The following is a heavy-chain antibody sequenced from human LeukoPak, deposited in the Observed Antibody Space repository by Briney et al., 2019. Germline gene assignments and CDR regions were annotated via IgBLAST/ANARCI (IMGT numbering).Heavy chain of an antibody. CDR1: GFTFDDYA. CDR3: ARDLGDCSGGSCYRSPGGYFDY. D-gene: IGHD2-15*01. J-gene: IGHJ4*02. Sequence: GRSLRLSCAASGFTFDDYAMHWVRQAPGKGLEWVSGISWNSGSIGYADSVKGRFTISRDNSKNTLYLQMNSLRAEDTAVYYCARDLGDCSGGSCYRSPGGYFDYWGQGTLVTVSS. V-gene: IGHV3-9*01. CDR2: ISWNSGSI.